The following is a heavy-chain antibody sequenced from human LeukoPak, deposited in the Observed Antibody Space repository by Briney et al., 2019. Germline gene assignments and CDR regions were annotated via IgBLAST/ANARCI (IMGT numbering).Heavy chain of an antibody. Sequence: SETLSLTCTVSGGSISSSSYYWGWIRQPPGKGLEWIGRIYYSGSTYYKPSLKSRVTISVDTSKNQFSLKLSSVTAADTAVYYCARLPRYSSSWYDYYYGMDVWGQGTTVTVSS. CDR3: ARLPRYSSSWYDYYYGMDV. CDR1: GGSISSSSYY. CDR2: IYYSGST. V-gene: IGHV4-39*01. D-gene: IGHD6-13*01. J-gene: IGHJ6*02.